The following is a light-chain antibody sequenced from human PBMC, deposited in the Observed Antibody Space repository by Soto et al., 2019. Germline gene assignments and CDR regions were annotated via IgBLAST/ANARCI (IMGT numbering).Light chain of an antibody. CDR2: LNSDGSH. Sequence: QSVLTQSPSASASLGASVKLTCTLSSGHSSYAIAWHQQQPEKGPRYLMKLNSDGSHSKGDGIPDRFSGSSSGAERYLTISILQSEDEADYYCQTWGTGIPGVFGGGTQLTVL. CDR1: SGHSSYA. V-gene: IGLV4-69*01. J-gene: IGLJ3*02. CDR3: QTWGTGIPGV.